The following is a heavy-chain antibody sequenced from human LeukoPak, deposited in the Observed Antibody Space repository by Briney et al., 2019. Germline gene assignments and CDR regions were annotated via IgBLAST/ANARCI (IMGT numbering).Heavy chain of an antibody. V-gene: IGHV1-2*02. CDR3: ARAAYYYYYMDV. Sequence: ASVKVSCKASGYTFTSYYMHWVRQAPGQGLEWMGWINPTSGGTNYAQKFQGRVTMTRDTSVSTAYMELSRLRSDDTAVCYCARAAYYYYYMDVWGKGTTVTVSS. CDR2: INPTSGGT. J-gene: IGHJ6*03. CDR1: GYTFTSYY.